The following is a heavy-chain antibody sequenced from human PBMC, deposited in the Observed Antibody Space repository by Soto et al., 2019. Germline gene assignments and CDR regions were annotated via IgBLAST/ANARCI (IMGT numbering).Heavy chain of an antibody. CDR2: IYYSGST. CDR3: ARTPLIAVATHYGYYMDV. CDR1: GGSISSYY. V-gene: IGHV4-59*01. D-gene: IGHD6-19*01. J-gene: IGHJ6*03. Sequence: SETLSLTCTVSGGSISSYYWSWIRQPPGKGLEWIGYIYYSGSTNYNPSLKSRVTISVDTSKNQFSLKLSSVTAADTAVYYCARTPLIAVATHYGYYMDVWGKGTTVTVSS.